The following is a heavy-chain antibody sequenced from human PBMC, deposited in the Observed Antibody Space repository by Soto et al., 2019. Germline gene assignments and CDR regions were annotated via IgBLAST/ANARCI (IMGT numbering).Heavy chain of an antibody. J-gene: IGHJ6*02. CDR1: GGTFSSYA. CDR2: IIPIFGTA. Sequence: QVQLVQSGAEVKKPGSSVKVSCKASGGTFSSYAISWVRQAPGQGLEWMGGIIPIFGTANYAQKFQGRVTITADESTSTAYMELSSLRSEDTAVYYWAREYCSASRLYYYYGMDVWGQGTTVTVSS. D-gene: IGHD6-6*01. V-gene: IGHV1-69*01. CDR3: AREYCSASRLYYYYGMDV.